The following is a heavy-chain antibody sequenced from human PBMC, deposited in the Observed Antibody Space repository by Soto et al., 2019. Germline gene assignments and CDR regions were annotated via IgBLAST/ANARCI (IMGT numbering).Heavy chain of an antibody. D-gene: IGHD2-21*02. CDR2: ISSNSATI. CDR1: GFIADDYA. V-gene: IGHV3-9*02. Sequence: EVQLVESGGGLVQPGRSLRLSCVASGFIADDYAMHWVRQAPGKGLEWVSGISSNSATINYADSVKGRFTISRDNAKTSLILQMHCLRPEDTAFYYCVKDMKWGGMTAIHYFDSWGQGTLVTVSS. J-gene: IGHJ4*02. CDR3: VKDMKWGGMTAIHYFDS.